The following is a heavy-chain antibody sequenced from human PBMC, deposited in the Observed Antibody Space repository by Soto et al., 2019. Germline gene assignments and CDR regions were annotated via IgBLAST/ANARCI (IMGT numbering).Heavy chain of an antibody. Sequence: EVQLVESGGGLVQPGRSLRLSCAASGFTFDDYAMHWVRQAPGKGLEWVSGISWNSGSIGYADSVKGRFTISRDNAKNSLYLQMNSLRAADTALYYCAKDMESISGGRFDYWGQGTLVTVSS. V-gene: IGHV3-9*01. CDR2: ISWNSGSI. J-gene: IGHJ4*02. D-gene: IGHD2-15*01. CDR1: GFTFDDYA. CDR3: AKDMESISGGRFDY.